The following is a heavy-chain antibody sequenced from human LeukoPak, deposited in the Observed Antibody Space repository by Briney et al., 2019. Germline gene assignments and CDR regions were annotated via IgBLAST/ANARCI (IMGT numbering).Heavy chain of an antibody. Sequence: QPSETLSLTCAVYGGSFSGYYWSWIRQPPGKGLEWIGEINHSGSTNYNPSLKSRVTISVDTSKNQFSLKLSSVTAADTAVYYCARGSGSYPYGMDVWGQGTTVTVSS. CDR1: GGSFSGYY. V-gene: IGHV4-34*01. CDR2: INHSGST. CDR3: ARGSGSYPYGMDV. J-gene: IGHJ6*02. D-gene: IGHD3-3*01.